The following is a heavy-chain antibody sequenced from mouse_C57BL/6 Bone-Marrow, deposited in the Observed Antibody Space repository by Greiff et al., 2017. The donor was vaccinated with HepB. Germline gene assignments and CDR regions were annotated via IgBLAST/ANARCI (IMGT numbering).Heavy chain of an antibody. Sequence: EVQLQQSGPELVKPGASVKILCKASGYTFTDYNMDWVKQSHGKSLEWIGDINPNNGGTIYNQKFKGKATLTVDKSSSTAYMELRSLTSEDTAVYYCARRDDYDWFAYWGQGTLVTVSA. V-gene: IGHV1-18*01. CDR1: GYTFTDYN. D-gene: IGHD2-4*01. J-gene: IGHJ3*01. CDR3: ARRDDYDWFAY. CDR2: INPNNGGT.